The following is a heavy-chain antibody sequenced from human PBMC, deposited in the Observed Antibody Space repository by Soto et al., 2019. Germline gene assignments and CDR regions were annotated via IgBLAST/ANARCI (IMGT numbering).Heavy chain of an antibody. CDR1: GDSVSSSSAA. V-gene: IGHV6-1*01. CDR2: TYYRATWTN. Sequence: SQTLSLTCAISGDSVSSSSAAWSGLGQSPSRGLEWLGRTYYRATWTNDYARSVKSRIHLNPNPFENPFSLQLSSVTREDTAVYYCGGVSSFRGMDVWGQGTPVTVS. J-gene: IGHJ6*02. CDR3: GGVSSFRGMDV. D-gene: IGHD3-16*01.